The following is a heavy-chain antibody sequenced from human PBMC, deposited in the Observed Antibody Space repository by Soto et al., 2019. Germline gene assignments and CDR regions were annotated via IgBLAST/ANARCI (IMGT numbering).Heavy chain of an antibody. D-gene: IGHD6-19*01. V-gene: IGHV3-23*01. CDR3: AKPLQQWRLQGSGVDV. Sequence: PGGSLRLSCAGSGFSFSEYSMTWARHAPGKGLQWVSAISGDTATTHYADSVKGRFTISRDNSRDTLYLQMNSLRVEDTAIYYCAKPLQQWRLQGSGVDVWGQGTTVTVSS. CDR1: GFSFSEYS. J-gene: IGHJ6*02. CDR2: ISGDTATT.